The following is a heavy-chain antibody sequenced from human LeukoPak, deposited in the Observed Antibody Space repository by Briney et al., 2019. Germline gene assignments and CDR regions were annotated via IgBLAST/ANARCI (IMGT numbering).Heavy chain of an antibody. CDR3: ARDGMATINS. V-gene: IGHV3-21*04. J-gene: IGHJ4*02. CDR1: GFTFSTYS. CDR2: ISSNNRYI. D-gene: IGHD5-12*01. Sequence: GGSLRLSCAASGFTFSTYSMNWVRQAPGKGLEWVSSISSNNRYIYYADSVKGRFTISRDNAKNSLYLQMNSLRAEDTAVYYCARDGMATINSWGQGTVVTVSS.